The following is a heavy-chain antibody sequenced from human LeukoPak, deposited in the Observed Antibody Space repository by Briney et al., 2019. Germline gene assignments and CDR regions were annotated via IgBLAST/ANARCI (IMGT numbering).Heavy chain of an antibody. Sequence: PGGSLRLSCVGSGFAFGDHAMSWVRQAPGKGPEWVATIGSGADLFYAGSVKGRFTISRDDPRNTVWLQMNSLRAEDTALYYCAKDWTPHNRVYDCLDAWGQGTQVTVSS. J-gene: IGHJ5*02. CDR2: IGSGADL. D-gene: IGHD3-16*01. CDR3: AKDWTPHNRVYDCLDA. CDR1: GFAFGDHA. V-gene: IGHV3-23*01.